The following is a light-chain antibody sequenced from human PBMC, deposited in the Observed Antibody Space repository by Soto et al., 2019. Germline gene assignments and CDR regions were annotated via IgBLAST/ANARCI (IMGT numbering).Light chain of an antibody. CDR2: DVS. J-gene: IGLJ1*01. CDR3: SSYPSSSPYV. CDR1: SRDVGGYNY. Sequence: QPARTQPASVSGLARHGIRISGTATSRDVGGYNYVSWYQQHPGKAPKLMIYDVSNLPSGVSNRFSGSKSGNTASLTISWLQAEDEADYYCSSYPSSSPYVFGTGTRSPS. V-gene: IGLV2-14*01.